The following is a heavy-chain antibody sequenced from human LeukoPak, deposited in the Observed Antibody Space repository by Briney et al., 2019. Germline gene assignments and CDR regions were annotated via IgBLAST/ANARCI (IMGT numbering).Heavy chain of an antibody. J-gene: IGHJ4*02. CDR3: ARVLIMYNYDSSGYYYEDY. D-gene: IGHD3-22*01. CDR2: IYTSGST. CDR1: GGSISSYY. Sequence: PSETLSLTCTVSGGSISSYYWCWFGRPAGRGLVWFGRIYTSGSTNYNPSLKSRVTMSVDTSKNQFSLKLSSVTAADTAVYYCARVLIMYNYDSSGYYYEDYWGQGTLVTVSS. V-gene: IGHV4-4*07.